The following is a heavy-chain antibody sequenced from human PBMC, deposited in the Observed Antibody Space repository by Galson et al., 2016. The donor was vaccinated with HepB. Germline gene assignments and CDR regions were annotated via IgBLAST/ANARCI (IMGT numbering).Heavy chain of an antibody. Sequence: SLRLSCAASGFTFSSYGMHWVRQAPGKGLEWVAVIWYDGSNKYYADSVKGRFTISRDNSKNTLYVQMNSLRAEDTAVYYCARDDFGDSIDYWGQGTLVTLS. CDR3: ARDDFGDSIDY. D-gene: IGHD4-17*01. V-gene: IGHV3-33*01. CDR2: IWYDGSNK. J-gene: IGHJ4*02. CDR1: GFTFSSYG.